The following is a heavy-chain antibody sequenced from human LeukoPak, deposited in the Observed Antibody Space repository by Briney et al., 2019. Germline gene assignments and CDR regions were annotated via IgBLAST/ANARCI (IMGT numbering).Heavy chain of an antibody. CDR3: ARGGYYDILAGYSGTFDI. CDR1: VGSFSGYY. J-gene: IGHJ3*02. Sequence: SETLSLTCAVYVGSFSGYYWTWVRQPPGKGLEWIGEINHSGRTNHNPSLKSRVTISVDPSKNQFSLKLSSVTAADTAVYYCARGGYYDILAGYSGTFDIWGQGTMVTVSS. D-gene: IGHD3-9*01. CDR2: INHSGRT. V-gene: IGHV4-34*01.